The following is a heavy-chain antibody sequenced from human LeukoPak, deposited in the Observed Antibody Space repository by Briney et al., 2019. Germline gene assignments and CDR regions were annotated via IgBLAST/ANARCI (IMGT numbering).Heavy chain of an antibody. CDR2: INPNSGGT. J-gene: IGHJ5*02. CDR3: ARDKATGTTGRFDP. CDR1: GYTFTGYY. Sequence: GASAKVSCKASGYTFTGYYMHWVRQAPGQGLEWMGWINPNSGGTNYAQKFQGRVTMTRDTSISTAYMELSRLRSDDTAVYYCARDKATGTTGRFDPWGQGTLVTVSS. D-gene: IGHD1-1*01. V-gene: IGHV1-2*02.